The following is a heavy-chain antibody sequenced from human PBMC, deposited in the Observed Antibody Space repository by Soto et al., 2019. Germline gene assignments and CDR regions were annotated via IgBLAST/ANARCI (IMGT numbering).Heavy chain of an antibody. J-gene: IGHJ6*02. CDR1: GGYINMSSYD. CDR2: IYDSGST. Sequence: HLHLQESDQGLVKPSKNLSLTCTVSGGYINMSSYDWGWIRQHPGKGLEWIGSIYDSGSTYYNPSLKSRVTLSVDTSKNQFSLKLSYVTAADTAVYYCARTVEDYYYYYGMDFWGQGTTVTVSS. CDR3: ARTVEDYYYYYGMDF. V-gene: IGHV4-39*01.